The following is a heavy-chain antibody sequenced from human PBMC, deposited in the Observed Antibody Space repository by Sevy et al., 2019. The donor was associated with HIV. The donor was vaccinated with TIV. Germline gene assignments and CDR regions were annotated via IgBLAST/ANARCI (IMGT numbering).Heavy chain of an antibody. J-gene: IGHJ6*02. CDR1: GGSISSGGYY. Sequence: SETLSLTCTVSGGSISSGGYYWSWIRQHPGKGLEWIGYIYYSGSTYYNPSLKSRVTISVDTSKNQFSLKLSSVTAADTAVYYCARDLKGTLGYGMDVWGQGTTVIVSS. D-gene: IGHD3-10*01. V-gene: IGHV4-31*03. CDR3: ARDLKGTLGYGMDV. CDR2: IYYSGST.